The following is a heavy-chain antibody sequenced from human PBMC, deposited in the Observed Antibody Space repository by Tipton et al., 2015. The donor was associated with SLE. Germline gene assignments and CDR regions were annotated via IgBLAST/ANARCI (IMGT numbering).Heavy chain of an antibody. CDR2: IYYSGTT. Sequence: LSLTCTVSGASISTDGVYWSWIRQHPGKGLEWIGNIYYSGTTYYNTSFKSQFTISVDTSNNQFSLKLSSVTAADTAVYYCARAPGLDRDYQYYYYMDVWGKGTTVTVSS. CDR3: ARAPGLDRDYQYYYYMDV. CDR1: GASISTDGVY. D-gene: IGHD3/OR15-3a*01. J-gene: IGHJ6*03. V-gene: IGHV4-31*01.